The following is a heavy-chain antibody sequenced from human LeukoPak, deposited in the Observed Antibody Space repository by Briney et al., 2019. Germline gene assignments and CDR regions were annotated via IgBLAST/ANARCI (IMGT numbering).Heavy chain of an antibody. CDR1: EFTFSSYA. Sequence: GASLRLSCAASEFTFSSYAMSWVRQAPGKGLEWVSAISGSGGSTYYADSVKGRFTISRDNSKNTLYLQMNSLRAEDTAVYYCAKQGVLIRSYRDGVDYWGQGTLVTVSS. V-gene: IGHV3-23*01. CDR2: ISGSGGST. J-gene: IGHJ4*02. D-gene: IGHD1-26*01. CDR3: AKQGVLIRSYRDGVDY.